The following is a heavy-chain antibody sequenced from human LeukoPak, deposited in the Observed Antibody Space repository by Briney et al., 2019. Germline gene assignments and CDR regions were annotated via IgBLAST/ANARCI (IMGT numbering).Heavy chain of an antibody. CDR3: ARGATSHYYYYYGMDV. CDR1: GFTFSNYA. D-gene: IGHD1-26*01. J-gene: IGHJ6*02. V-gene: IGHV3-23*01. CDR2: ISSSGDNA. Sequence: GGSLRLSCAASGFTFSNYALNWVRQAPGKGLEWVSLISSSGDNAYYADSVRGRFTISRDKSKNTVSLQMNSLRGEDRAVYYCARGATSHYYYYYGMDVWGQGTTVTVSS.